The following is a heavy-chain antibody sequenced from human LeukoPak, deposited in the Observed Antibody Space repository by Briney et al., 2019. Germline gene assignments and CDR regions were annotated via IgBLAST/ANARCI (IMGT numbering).Heavy chain of an antibody. Sequence: GASVKVSCKASGYTFTSYDINWVRQATGQGLEWMGWMNPNSGNTGYAQKFQGRVTMTRNTSISTAYMELSSLRSEDTAVYYCARGIGYSSGWYGFAQDYWGQGTLVTVSS. CDR1: GYTFTSYD. V-gene: IGHV1-8*01. CDR3: ARGIGYSSGWYGFAQDY. D-gene: IGHD6-19*01. J-gene: IGHJ4*02. CDR2: MNPNSGNT.